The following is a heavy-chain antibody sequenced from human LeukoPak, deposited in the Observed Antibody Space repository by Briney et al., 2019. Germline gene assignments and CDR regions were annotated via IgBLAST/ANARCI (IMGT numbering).Heavy chain of an antibody. CDR1: GGSISSSSYY. CDR3: ARASDGYQLPDAFDI. CDR2: IYYSGST. Sequence: TSETLSLTCTVSGGSISSSSYYWGWIRQPPGKGLEWIGSIYYSGSTYYNPSLKSRVTISVDTSKNQFSLKLSSVTAADTAVYYCARASDGYQLPDAFDIWGQGTMVTVSS. D-gene: IGHD5-24*01. J-gene: IGHJ3*02. V-gene: IGHV4-39*07.